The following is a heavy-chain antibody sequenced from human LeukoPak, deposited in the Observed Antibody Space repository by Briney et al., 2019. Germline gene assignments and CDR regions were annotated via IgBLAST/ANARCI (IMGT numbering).Heavy chain of an antibody. CDR2: IWYDGTDK. Sequence: GRSLRLSCAASGFTFSSYGMHWVRQAPGKGLEWVAAIWYDGTDKKYADSVKGRFTISRDNSKNTLGLEMNSLRAEDTAVYYCARVKDCSGGSCLNNYFDYWGQGTLVTVSS. CDR3: ARVKDCSGGSCLNNYFDY. J-gene: IGHJ4*02. V-gene: IGHV3-33*01. D-gene: IGHD2-15*01. CDR1: GFTFSSYG.